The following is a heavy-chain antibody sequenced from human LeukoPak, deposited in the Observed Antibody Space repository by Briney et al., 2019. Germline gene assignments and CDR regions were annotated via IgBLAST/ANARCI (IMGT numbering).Heavy chain of an antibody. J-gene: IGHJ3*02. CDR1: GGSISSYY. Sequence: SETLPLTCTVSGGSISSYYWSWIRQPPGKGLEWIGYIYYSGSTNYNPSLKSRVTISVDTSKNQFSLKLSSVTAADTAVYYCARESWGYYDSHAFDIWGQGTMVTVSS. CDR3: ARESWGYYDSHAFDI. CDR2: IYYSGST. D-gene: IGHD3-22*01. V-gene: IGHV4-59*01.